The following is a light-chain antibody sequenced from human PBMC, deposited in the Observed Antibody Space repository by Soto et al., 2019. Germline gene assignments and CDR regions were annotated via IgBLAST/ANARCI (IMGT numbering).Light chain of an antibody. CDR1: QNISDY. Sequence: DIEMTQSPSSLSASVGDRVTITCRASQNISDYLNWYQQKPGKAPKPLIYAASTLLSGVPSRFSGSGSGTDFTLTISSLQPEDFATYYCQQIFGTRYSFGQGTKLEI. CDR3: QQIFGTRYS. V-gene: IGKV1-39*01. J-gene: IGKJ2*03. CDR2: AAS.